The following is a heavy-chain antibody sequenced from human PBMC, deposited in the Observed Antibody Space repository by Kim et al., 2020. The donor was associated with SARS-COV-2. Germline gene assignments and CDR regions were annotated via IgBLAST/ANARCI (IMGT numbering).Heavy chain of an antibody. V-gene: IGHV3-30*04. J-gene: IGHJ6*02. CDR1: GFTFSSYA. Sequence: GGSLRLSCAASGFTFSSYAMHWVRQAPGKGLEWVAVISYGGRNKYYADSVKVRFTISRDNSKNTLYLQMNSLRAEDTAVYYCARDRTYYGSGSYPNYYYGIDVWGQGTTVTVSS. CDR2: ISYGGRNK. D-gene: IGHD3-10*01. CDR3: ARDRTYYGSGSYPNYYYGIDV.